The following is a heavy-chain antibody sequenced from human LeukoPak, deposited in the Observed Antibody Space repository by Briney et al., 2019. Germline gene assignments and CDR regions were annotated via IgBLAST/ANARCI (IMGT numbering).Heavy chain of an antibody. D-gene: IGHD6-19*01. CDR1: GFTFSTYA. CDR2: ISARGDNT. Sequence: PGESLRLSCAASGFTFSTYAMSWVRQAPGQGLEWVSGISARGDNTHYADSVKGRLTISRDNSKNTLYLQMNSVSADDTAVYYCAKERSGGWPFDYWGQGTLVTVSS. CDR3: AKERSGGWPFDY. V-gene: IGHV3-23*01. J-gene: IGHJ4*02.